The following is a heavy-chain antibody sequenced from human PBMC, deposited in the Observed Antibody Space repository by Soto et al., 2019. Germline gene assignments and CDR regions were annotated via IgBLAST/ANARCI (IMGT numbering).Heavy chain of an antibody. CDR1: GYTFTSYG. CDR2: ISAYNGNT. J-gene: IGHJ4*02. CDR3: ARDIVVVPAAPRTFDY. D-gene: IGHD2-2*01. Sequence: AASVKVSCKASGYTFTSYGISWVRQAPGQGLEWMGWISAYNGNTNYAQKLQGRVTMTTDTSTSTAYMELRSLRSDDTAVYYCARDIVVVPAAPRTFDYWGQGTLVTVSS. V-gene: IGHV1-18*01.